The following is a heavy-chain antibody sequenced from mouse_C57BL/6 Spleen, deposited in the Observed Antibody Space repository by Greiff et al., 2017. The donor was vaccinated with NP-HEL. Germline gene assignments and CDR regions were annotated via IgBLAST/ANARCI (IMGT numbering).Heavy chain of an antibody. CDR1: GYTFTSYW. J-gene: IGHJ3*01. V-gene: IGHV1-64*01. D-gene: IGHD2-4*01. Sequence: QVQLQQPGAELVKPGASVQLSCKASGYTFTSYWMHWVKQRPGQGLEWIGMIHPNSGSTNYNEKFKSKATLTVDKSSSTAYMQLSSLTSEGSAVYYCAPHDYDFAYWGQGTLVTVSA. CDR2: IHPNSGST. CDR3: APHDYDFAY.